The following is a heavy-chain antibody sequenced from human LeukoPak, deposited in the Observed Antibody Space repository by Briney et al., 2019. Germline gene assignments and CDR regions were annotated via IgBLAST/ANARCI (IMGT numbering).Heavy chain of an antibody. J-gene: IGHJ5*02. CDR1: GGSISSSYYY. CDR3: ARVGYDFWSGPNWFDP. Sequence: SETLSLTCTVSGGSISSSYYYWGWIRQPPGKGLEWIGSIYDSGSTYYNPSLKSRVTISVDTSKNQFSLKLNSVTAADTAVYYCARVGYDFWSGPNWFDPWGQGTLVTVSS. D-gene: IGHD3-3*01. CDR2: IYDSGST. V-gene: IGHV4-39*01.